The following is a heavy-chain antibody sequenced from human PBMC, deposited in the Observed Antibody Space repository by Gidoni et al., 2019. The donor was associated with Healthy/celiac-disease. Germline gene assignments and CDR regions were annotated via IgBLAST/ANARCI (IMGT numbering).Heavy chain of an antibody. CDR2: IYYSGST. CDR1: GCSISSSSYS. D-gene: IGHD3-10*01. V-gene: IGHV4-39*01. J-gene: IGHJ5*02. Sequence: QLQLQESGPGLVKPSETLSLTCTVSGCSISSSSYSWGWIRQPPGKGLEWIGSIYYSGSTYYNPSLKSRVTISVDTSKNQCSLKLSSVTAADTAVYYCARRIYGSGSYYSGGSGHQFDPWGQGTLVTVSS. CDR3: ARRIYGSGSYYSGGSGHQFDP.